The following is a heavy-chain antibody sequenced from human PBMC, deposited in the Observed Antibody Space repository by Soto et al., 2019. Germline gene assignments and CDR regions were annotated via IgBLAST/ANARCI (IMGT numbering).Heavy chain of an antibody. D-gene: IGHD3-22*01. CDR2: IIAYNGNT. CDR1: GYTFTSYG. J-gene: IGHJ4*01. V-gene: IGHV1-18*01. CDR3: ARGYYDRELNY. Sequence: ASVKVSFKASGYTFTSYGISWVRQAPGQGLEWMGCIIAYNGNTNYAQKLQGRVTMTTDTSTSTAYMELSSLRSEDTAVYYCARGYYDRELNYWGHGTLVTVSS.